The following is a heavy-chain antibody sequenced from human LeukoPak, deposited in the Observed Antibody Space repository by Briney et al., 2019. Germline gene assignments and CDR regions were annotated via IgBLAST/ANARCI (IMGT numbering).Heavy chain of an antibody. CDR3: ARRNWGSDY. D-gene: IGHD7-27*01. CDR1: GFTVSSYY. CDR2: LYSGGYT. J-gene: IGHJ4*02. V-gene: IGHV3-66*04. Sequence: GGSLRLSCAASGFTVSSYYMNWVRQAPGKGLEWVSVLYSGGYTSYADSVKGRFTISRDNAKNSLYLQMNSLRAEDTAVYYCARRNWGSDYWGQGTLVTVSS.